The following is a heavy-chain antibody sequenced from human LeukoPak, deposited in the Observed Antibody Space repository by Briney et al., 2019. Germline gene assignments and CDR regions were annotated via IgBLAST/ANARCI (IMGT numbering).Heavy chain of an antibody. Sequence: GGSLRLSCAASGLTFSSYSMNWVRQAPGKGLEWVSSISSSSSYIYYADSVQGRFTISRDDAKNTLYLQMTSVRVEDAAVYYCARTTMETQYFDRWGQGTLVTVSS. CDR3: ARTTMETQYFDR. V-gene: IGHV3-21*06. CDR2: ISSSSSYI. D-gene: IGHD1-1*01. CDR1: GLTFSSYS. J-gene: IGHJ4*02.